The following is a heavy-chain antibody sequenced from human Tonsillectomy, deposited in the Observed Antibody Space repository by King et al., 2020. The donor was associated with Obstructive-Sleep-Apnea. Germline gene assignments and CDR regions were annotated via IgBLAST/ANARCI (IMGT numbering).Heavy chain of an antibody. CDR2: INHGGRS. J-gene: IGHJ3*02. V-gene: IGHV4-38-2*02. CDR1: GYSTSSGYY. CDR3: ARVRANYEFDI. D-gene: IGHD3-16*01. Sequence: VQLQESGPGLVKPSETLSLTCSVSGYSTSSGYYWGWIRQPPGKGLEWIGKINHGGRSYYNPSLRSRITMALDTSYDQTSLKLNSVTASDTAMYYCARVRANYEFDIWGQGTMVIVSS.